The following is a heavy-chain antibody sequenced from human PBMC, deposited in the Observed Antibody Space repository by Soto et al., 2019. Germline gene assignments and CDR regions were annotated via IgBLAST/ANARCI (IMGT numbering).Heavy chain of an antibody. D-gene: IGHD3-9*01. Sequence: QVQLRESGPGLVKPSETLSLTCTVSGGSVSSGSYYWSWIRQPPGKGLEWIGYIYYSGSTNYNPSLKSRVTISVDTSKNQLSLKLSSVTAADTAVYYCARSGDPRYYDIFYQKYKNYYYGMDVWGQGTTVTVSS. CDR1: GGSVSSGSYY. J-gene: IGHJ6*02. CDR2: IYYSGST. CDR3: ARSGDPRYYDIFYQKYKNYYYGMDV. V-gene: IGHV4-61*01.